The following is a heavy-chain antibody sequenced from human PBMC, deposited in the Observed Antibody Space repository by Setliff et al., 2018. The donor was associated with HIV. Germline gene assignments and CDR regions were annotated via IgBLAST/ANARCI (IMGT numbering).Heavy chain of an antibody. J-gene: IGHJ5*02. CDR2: VYARGNT. D-gene: IGHD6-6*01. Sequence: PSETLSLTCTVSGGSISSDTFYWSWIRQPAGKGLEWIGHVYARGNTNYNPSLKSRVTILEDTSRNQFSLRLRSVTAADTAVYYCVREDPRLYWFDPWGQGTLVTVSS. CDR1: GGSISSDTFY. CDR3: VREDPRLYWFDP. V-gene: IGHV4-61*09.